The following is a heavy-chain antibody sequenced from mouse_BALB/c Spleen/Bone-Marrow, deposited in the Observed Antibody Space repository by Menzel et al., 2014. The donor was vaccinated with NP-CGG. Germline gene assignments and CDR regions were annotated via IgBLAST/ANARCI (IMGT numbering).Heavy chain of an antibody. CDR3: AGRDDGYVFFDY. J-gene: IGHJ2*01. D-gene: IGHD2-3*01. V-gene: IGHV1-4*01. CDR1: GYTFTTYT. CDR2: INPSSGYT. Sequence: QVQLQQSGAELARPGASVKMSCRASGYTFTTYTIHWVRQRPGQGLEWIGYINPSSGYTNYNQKFKDKATLTADKSSSTAYMQLSSLTSEDSAVYYCAGRDDGYVFFDYWGQGTTLTVSS.